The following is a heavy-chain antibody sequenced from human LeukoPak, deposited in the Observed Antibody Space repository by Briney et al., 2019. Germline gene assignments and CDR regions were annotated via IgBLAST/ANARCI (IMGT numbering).Heavy chain of an antibody. V-gene: IGHV3-30*03. J-gene: IGHJ4*02. CDR2: ISYDGSNK. Sequence: GGTLRLSCAASGFTVSSYGMTWVRQAPGKGLEWVTIISYDGSNKYYADSVKGRFTISRDNSKNTLYLQMNSLRAEDTAVYYCARDWELEGAGFDYWGQGTLVTVSS. CDR3: ARDWELEGAGFDY. D-gene: IGHD1-7*01. CDR1: GFTVSSYG.